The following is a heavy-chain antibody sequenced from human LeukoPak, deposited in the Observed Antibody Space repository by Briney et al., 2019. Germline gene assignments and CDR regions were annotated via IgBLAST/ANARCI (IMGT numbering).Heavy chain of an antibody. CDR2: ISSNGAGT. Sequence: PGGSLRLSCAASGFTFSNYGMHWVRQAPGKGLEYVSGISSNGAGTYYANSMKGRFTISRDNSKNTVYLQVGSLRADDMAVYFCAREEVGGYDYFFDYWGQGTPVTVSS. J-gene: IGHJ4*02. CDR3: AREEVGGYDYFFDY. D-gene: IGHD5-12*01. CDR1: GFTFSNYG. V-gene: IGHV3-64*01.